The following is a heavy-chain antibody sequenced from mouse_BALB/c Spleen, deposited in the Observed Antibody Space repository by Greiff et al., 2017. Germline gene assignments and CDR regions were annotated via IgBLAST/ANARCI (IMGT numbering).Heavy chain of an antibody. CDR1: GFTFSSYA. D-gene: IGHD1-1*01. CDR3: ARELLRDAMDY. Sequence: DVKLVESGGGLVKPGGSLKLSCAASGFTFSSYAMSWVRQTPEKRLEWVASISSGGSTYYPDSVKGRFTISRDNARNILYLQMSSLRSEDTAMYYCARELLRDAMDYWGQGTSVTVSA. V-gene: IGHV5-6-5*01. J-gene: IGHJ4*01. CDR2: ISSGGST.